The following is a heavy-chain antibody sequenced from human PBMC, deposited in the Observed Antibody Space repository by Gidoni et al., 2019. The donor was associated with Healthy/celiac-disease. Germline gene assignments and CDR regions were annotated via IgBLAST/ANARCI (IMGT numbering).Heavy chain of an antibody. CDR2: MSSSSSYI. D-gene: IGHD2-15*01. CDR1: GFTFSSYS. CDR3: ARDSSLSAATEYFQH. V-gene: IGHV3-21*01. Sequence: EVQLVESGGGLVKPGGSLRLSCAASGFTFSSYSMNWVRQALGKGLEWVSSMSSSSSYIYYADSVKGRFTISRDNAKNSLYLQMNSLRAEDTAVYYCARDSSLSAATEYFQHWGQGTLVTVSS. J-gene: IGHJ1*01.